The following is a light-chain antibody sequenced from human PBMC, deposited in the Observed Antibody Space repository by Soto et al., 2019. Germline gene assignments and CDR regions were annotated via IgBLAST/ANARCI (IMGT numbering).Light chain of an antibody. CDR3: QQYNSYWT. Sequence: DIQMTQSPSSLSASLLDGVTIXFRASQSITRYLNWYQQKPGKAPNLLIYKASRLESGVPSRFSGSGSGTEFTLTISSLQPDDFATYYCQQYNSYWTFGQGTKVDIK. J-gene: IGKJ1*01. V-gene: IGKV1-5*03. CDR1: QSITRY. CDR2: KAS.